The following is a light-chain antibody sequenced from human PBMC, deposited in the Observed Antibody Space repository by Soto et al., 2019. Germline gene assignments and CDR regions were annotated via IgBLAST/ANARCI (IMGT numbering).Light chain of an antibody. Sequence: EIVLTQSPGTLSLSPGERATLSCRASQSVTSSYLAWYQQKPGQAPRLLIYGESSRATGIPDRFSGSGSGTDFTLTISRLEPEDFAVYYCQQYCSSPFTFGPGTKVDIK. V-gene: IGKV3-20*01. CDR3: QQYCSSPFT. CDR1: QSVTSSY. CDR2: GES. J-gene: IGKJ3*01.